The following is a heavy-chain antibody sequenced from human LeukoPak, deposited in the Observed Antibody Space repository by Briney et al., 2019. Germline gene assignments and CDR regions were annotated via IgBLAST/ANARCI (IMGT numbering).Heavy chain of an antibody. V-gene: IGHV4-34*01. J-gene: IGHJ6*02. Sequence: PSETLSLTCAVYGGSFSDYYWSWIRQPPGKGLEWIGEIDHRESTTYNPSLKSRVTISVDTSKNQFSLKLNSVTAADTAVYYCASRMYCYYGMDVWGQGTTVIVSS. CDR2: IDHREST. CDR1: GGSFSDYY. CDR3: ASRMYCYYGMDV.